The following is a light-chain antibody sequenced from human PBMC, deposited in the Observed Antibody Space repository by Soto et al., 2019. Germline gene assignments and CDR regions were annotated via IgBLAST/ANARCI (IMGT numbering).Light chain of an antibody. Sequence: EIVLTQSPGTLSLSPGERATLSCRASQSVSSSYLAWYQEKPGQAPGLLIYGASSRATGIPDRFSGSGSGTDFTLTISRLEPEDFAVYYCQQYGSSPQRTFGQGTKVDIK. CDR3: QQYGSSPQRT. J-gene: IGKJ1*01. CDR1: QSVSSSY. V-gene: IGKV3-20*01. CDR2: GAS.